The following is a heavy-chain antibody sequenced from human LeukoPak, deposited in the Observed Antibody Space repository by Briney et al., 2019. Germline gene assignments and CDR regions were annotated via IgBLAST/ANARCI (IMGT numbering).Heavy chain of an antibody. CDR3: ARGNNWNDEGWFDP. CDR2: TNPNSGGT. D-gene: IGHD1-20*01. J-gene: IGHJ5*02. V-gene: IGHV1-2*04. Sequence: ASVKVSCKASGYTFTGYYMHWVRQAPGQGLEWMGWTNPNSGGTNYAQKFQGWVTMTRDTSISTAYMELSRLRSDDTAVYYCARGNNWNDEGWFDPWGQGTLVTVSS. CDR1: GYTFTGYY.